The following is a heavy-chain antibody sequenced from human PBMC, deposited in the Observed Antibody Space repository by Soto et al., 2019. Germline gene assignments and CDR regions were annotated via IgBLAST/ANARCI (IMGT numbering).Heavy chain of an antibody. CDR1: GDSVSSNSAA. J-gene: IGHJ4*02. CDR2: TYYRSKWYN. Sequence: SQTLSLTCAISGDSVSSNSAAWNWIRQSPSRGLEWLGRTYYRSKWYNDYAVSVKSRITINPDTSKNQFSLQLNSVTPEDTAVYYCARDVYDSSGTVYYFDFWGQGTLVTVSS. D-gene: IGHD3-22*01. V-gene: IGHV6-1*01. CDR3: ARDVYDSSGTVYYFDF.